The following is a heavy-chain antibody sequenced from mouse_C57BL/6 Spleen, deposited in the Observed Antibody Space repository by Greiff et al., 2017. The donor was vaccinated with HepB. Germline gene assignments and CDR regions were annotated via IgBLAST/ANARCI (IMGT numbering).Heavy chain of an antibody. CDR1: GYTFTDYN. J-gene: IGHJ1*03. V-gene: IGHV1-18*01. CDR2: INPNNGGT. CDR3: ARWDDGYYVGYFDV. D-gene: IGHD2-3*01. Sequence: EVQLQQSGPELVKPGASVKIPCKASGYTFTDYNMDWVKQSHGKSLEWIGDINPNNGGTIYNQKFKGKATLTVDKSSSTAYMELRSLTSEDTAVYYCARWDDGYYVGYFDVWGTGTTVTVSS.